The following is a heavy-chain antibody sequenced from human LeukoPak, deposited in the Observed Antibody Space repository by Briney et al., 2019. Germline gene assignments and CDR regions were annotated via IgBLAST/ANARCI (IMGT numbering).Heavy chain of an antibody. Sequence: GASVKVSCKASGYTFTGYYMHWVRQAPGQGLEWMGWMNPNSGNTGYAQKFQGRVTITRNTSISTAYMELRSLRSDGTAVYYCARDHRLTTMVRGVITHLSGWFDPWGQGTLVTVSS. CDR1: GYTFTGYY. V-gene: IGHV1-8*03. CDR3: ARDHRLTTMVRGVITHLSGWFDP. J-gene: IGHJ5*02. D-gene: IGHD3-10*01. CDR2: MNPNSGNT.